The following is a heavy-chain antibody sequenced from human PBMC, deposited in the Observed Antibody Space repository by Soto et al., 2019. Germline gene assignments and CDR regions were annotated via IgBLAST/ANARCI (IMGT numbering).Heavy chain of an antibody. CDR1: GGFVSSGNYY. Sequence: QEQLQQWGAGLLKPSETLSLTCAVYGGFVSSGNYYWSWIRQPPGKGLEWIGEMSHSGGTHFNQSLKSPVTISVDTSKNQFSLKMSSVTAADTALYYCARVGRGTATTVVDAFDIWGPGTMVTVSS. D-gene: IGHD1-1*01. V-gene: IGHV4-34*01. CDR2: MSHSGGT. J-gene: IGHJ3*02. CDR3: ARVGRGTATTVVDAFDI.